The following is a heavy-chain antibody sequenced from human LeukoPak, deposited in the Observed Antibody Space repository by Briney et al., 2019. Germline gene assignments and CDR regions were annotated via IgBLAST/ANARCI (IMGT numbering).Heavy chain of an antibody. CDR3: AKDRSCTYDLCHGDFDY. CDR1: GFICCSYV. D-gene: IGHD2-8*01. CDR2: ISGSGGST. V-gene: IGHV3-23*01. J-gene: IGHJ4*02. Sequence: GGSLRLSCAASGFICCSYVMSWGRQAPGKGLEWVSTISGSGGSTYYADSVKGRFTISRDNSKNTVYLQMNSLRAEDTAVYYCAKDRSCTYDLCHGDFDYWGQGTLVTVSS.